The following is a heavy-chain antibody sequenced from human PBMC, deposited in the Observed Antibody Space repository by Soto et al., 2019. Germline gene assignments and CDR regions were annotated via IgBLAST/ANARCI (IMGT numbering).Heavy chain of an antibody. CDR1: GFTFSSYS. CDR2: ISSSSSYI. J-gene: IGHJ3*02. V-gene: IGHV3-21*01. CDR3: ARVGGGYQLLHAFDI. D-gene: IGHD3-16*01. Sequence: GGSLRLSCAASGFTFSSYSMNWVRQAPGRGLEWVSSISSSSSYIYYADSVKGRFTISRDNAKNSLYLQMNSLRAEDTAVYYCARVGGGYQLLHAFDIWGQGTMVTVAS.